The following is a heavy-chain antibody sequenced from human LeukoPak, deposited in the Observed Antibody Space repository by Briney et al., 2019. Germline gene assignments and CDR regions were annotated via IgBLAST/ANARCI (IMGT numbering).Heavy chain of an antibody. D-gene: IGHD3-9*01. J-gene: IGHJ6*02. V-gene: IGHV4-34*01. CDR2: ISHSGST. CDR1: GGSFSGYY. Sequence: PSETLSLTCAVYGGSFSGYYWSWIRQPPGKGLEWIGEISHSGSTNYNPSLKSRVTISVDTSKNQFSLKLSSVTAADTAVYYWARGLPHYDILTGYYPKYYYYGMDVWGQGTTVTVSS. CDR3: ARGLPHYDILTGYYPKYYYYGMDV.